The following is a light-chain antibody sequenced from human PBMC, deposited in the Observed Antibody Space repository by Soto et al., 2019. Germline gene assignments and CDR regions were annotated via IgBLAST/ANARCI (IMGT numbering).Light chain of an antibody. CDR2: HAS. CDR3: HQYGSSPLYT. J-gene: IGKJ2*01. V-gene: IGKV3-20*01. CDR1: QSVSSKD. Sequence: IVLTQSPGNISLSPGERATLACRASQSVSSKDFAWYQQRPGQAPRLLVYHASTRATGIPDRFSGSGSGTDFTLAISRLEADDSAVYFCHQYGSSPLYTFGQGTKVEIK.